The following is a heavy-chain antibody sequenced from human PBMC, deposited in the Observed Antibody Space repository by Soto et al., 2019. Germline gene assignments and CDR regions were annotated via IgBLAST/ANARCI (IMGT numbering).Heavy chain of an antibody. J-gene: IGHJ6*02. V-gene: IGHV3-21*01. CDR1: GFTFSSYA. D-gene: IGHD1-1*01. Sequence: PGGSLRLSCAASGFTFSSYAMTWARRAPGKGLEWVSSISSSSSYIYYADSVKGRFTISRDNAKNSLYLQMNSLRAEDTALYYCARDQEPNHYSYGMDVWGQGTTVTVSS. CDR3: ARDQEPNHYSYGMDV. CDR2: ISSSSSYI.